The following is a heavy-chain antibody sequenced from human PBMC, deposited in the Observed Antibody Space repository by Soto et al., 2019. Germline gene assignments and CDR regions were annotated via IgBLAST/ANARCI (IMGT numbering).Heavy chain of an antibody. Sequence: GGSLRLSCAASGFTVSSNYMSWVRQAPGKGLEWVSVIYSGGSTYYADSVKGRFTISRHNSKNTLYLQMNSLRAEDTAVYYCAREPLGRNLHYYYMDVWGKGTTVTVSS. V-gene: IGHV3-53*04. J-gene: IGHJ6*03. CDR2: IYSGGST. CDR1: GFTVSSNY. CDR3: AREPLGRNLHYYYMDV. D-gene: IGHD3-10*01.